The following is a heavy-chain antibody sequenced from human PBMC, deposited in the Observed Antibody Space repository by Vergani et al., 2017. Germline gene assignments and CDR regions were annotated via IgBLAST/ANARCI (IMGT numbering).Heavy chain of an antibody. CDR2: INTNTGNP. J-gene: IGHJ5*02. CDR1: GYTFTSYA. V-gene: IGHV7-4-1*02. D-gene: IGHD3-9*01. CDR3: ARDNEPLNEKVYDILTGDPSSGWFDP. Sequence: QVQLVQSGSELKKPGASVKVSCKASGYTFTSYAMNWVRQAPGQGLEWMGWINTNTGNPTYAQGFTGRLVFSLDTSVSTAYLQISSLKAEDTAVYYCARDNEPLNEKVYDILTGDPSSGWFDPWGQGTLVTVSS.